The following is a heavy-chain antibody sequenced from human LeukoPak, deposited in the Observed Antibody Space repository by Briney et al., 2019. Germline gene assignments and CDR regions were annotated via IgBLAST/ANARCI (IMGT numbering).Heavy chain of an antibody. V-gene: IGHV3-21*01. CDR3: ARDFLYGDYDAGWFDP. Sequence: GGSLRLSCAASGFTFSSYSMNWVRQAPGKGLEWVSCISSSSSYIYYADSVKGRFTISRDNSKNTLYLQMNSLRAEDTAVYYCARDFLYGDYDAGWFDPWGQGTLVTVSS. J-gene: IGHJ5*02. D-gene: IGHD4-17*01. CDR1: GFTFSSYS. CDR2: ISSSSSYI.